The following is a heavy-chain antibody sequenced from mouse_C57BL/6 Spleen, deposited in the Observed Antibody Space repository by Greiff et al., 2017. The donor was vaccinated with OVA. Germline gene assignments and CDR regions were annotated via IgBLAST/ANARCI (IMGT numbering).Heavy chain of an antibody. D-gene: IGHD1-1*01. Sequence: QVHVKQSGAELVKPGASVKISCKASGYAFSSYWMNWVKQRPGKGLEWIGQIYPGDGDTNYNGKFKGKATLTADKSSSTAYMQLSSLTSEDSAVYFCARATVVNYFDYWGKGTTLTVSS. CDR1: GYAFSSYW. CDR3: ARATVVNYFDY. CDR2: IYPGDGDT. J-gene: IGHJ2*01. V-gene: IGHV1-80*01.